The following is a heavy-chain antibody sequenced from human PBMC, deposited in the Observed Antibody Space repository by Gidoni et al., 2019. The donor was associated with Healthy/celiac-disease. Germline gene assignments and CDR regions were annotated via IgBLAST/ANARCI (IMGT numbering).Heavy chain of an antibody. J-gene: IGHJ5*02. CDR1: GGSISSYY. CDR2: IYYSGST. D-gene: IGHD1-26*01. V-gene: IGHV4-59*01. Sequence: QLQLQESGLGLVKPSETLSLTCPVSGGSISSYYRSWIRQPPGKGLEWIGYIYYSGSTKYNPSLKSRVTIAVDTSKNQFSLKLSSVTAADTAVYYCAREVVSGSHNWFDPWGQGTLVTVSS. CDR3: AREVVSGSHNWFDP.